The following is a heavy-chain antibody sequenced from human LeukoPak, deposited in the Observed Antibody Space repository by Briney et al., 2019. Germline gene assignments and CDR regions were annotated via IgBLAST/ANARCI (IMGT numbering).Heavy chain of an antibody. V-gene: IGHV4-39*07. CDR3: ARGMVRGVIMPHFDY. J-gene: IGHJ4*02. D-gene: IGHD3-10*01. Sequence: SETLSLTCTVSGGSISSSSYYWGWIRQPPGKGLEWIGSIYYSGSTYYNPSLKSRVTISVDTSKNQFSLKLSSVTAADTAVYYCARGMVRGVIMPHFDYWGQGTLVTVSS. CDR1: GGSISSSSYY. CDR2: IYYSGST.